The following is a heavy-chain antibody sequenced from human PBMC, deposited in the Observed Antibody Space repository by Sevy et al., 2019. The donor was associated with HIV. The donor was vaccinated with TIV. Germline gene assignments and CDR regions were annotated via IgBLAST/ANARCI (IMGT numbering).Heavy chain of an antibody. CDR1: GFNFRSYW. CDR3: XXXXXXXXXXXXYYAMDV. J-gene: IGHJ6*02. Sequence: GGSLRLSCAASGFNFRSYWMTWVRQAPGKGLEWVANINQDGSEENYVDSVKGRFTIFRDNAKNSLFLQLNSLRAEDXXXXXXXXXXXXXXXXXXYYAMDVWGQGATVTVSS. D-gene: IGHD3-10*01. CDR2: INQDGSEE. V-gene: IGHV3-7*01.